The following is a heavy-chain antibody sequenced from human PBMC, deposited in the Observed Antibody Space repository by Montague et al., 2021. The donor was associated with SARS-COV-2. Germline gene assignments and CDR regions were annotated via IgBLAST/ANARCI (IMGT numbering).Heavy chain of an antibody. J-gene: IGHJ4*02. CDR1: GGSISSYY. Sequence: SETLSLTCTVSGGSISSYYWSWIRQPPGKGLEWIGYIYYSGSTNYNPSLKSRVTISVDTSKNQFSLKLSSVTAADTAVYYCARGFDYRGQGTLVTVSP. CDR3: ARGFDY. V-gene: IGHV4-59*08. CDR2: IYYSGST.